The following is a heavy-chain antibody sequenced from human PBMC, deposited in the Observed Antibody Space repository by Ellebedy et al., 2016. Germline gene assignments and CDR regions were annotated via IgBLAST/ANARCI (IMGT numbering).Heavy chain of an antibody. CDR1: GGSFSGSY. CDR2: INYSGST. CDR3: AGSWEWFEAYYYGMDV. V-gene: IGHV4-34*01. J-gene: IGHJ6*02. Sequence: SETLSLTXAVYGGSFSGSYWIWIRQPPGKGLEWIGKINYSGSTNYNPSLKSRVTISVDRSKNQFSLMLSSVTAADTAVYYCAGSWEWFEAYYYGMDVWGQGTTVTVSS. D-gene: IGHD3-10*01.